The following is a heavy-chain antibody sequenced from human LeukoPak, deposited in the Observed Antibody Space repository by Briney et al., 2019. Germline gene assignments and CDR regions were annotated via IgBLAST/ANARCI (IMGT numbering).Heavy chain of an antibody. CDR2: ISGSGGST. CDR1: GFTFSSYA. CDR3: AKDRYYDILTGYYIRGAFDI. D-gene: IGHD3-9*01. Sequence: GGSLRLSCAASGFTFSSYAMSWVRQAPGKGLEWVSAISGSGGSTYYADSVKDRFTISRDNSKNTLYLQMNSLRAEDTAVYYCAKDRYYDILTGYYIRGAFDIWGQGTMVTVTS. V-gene: IGHV3-23*01. J-gene: IGHJ3*02.